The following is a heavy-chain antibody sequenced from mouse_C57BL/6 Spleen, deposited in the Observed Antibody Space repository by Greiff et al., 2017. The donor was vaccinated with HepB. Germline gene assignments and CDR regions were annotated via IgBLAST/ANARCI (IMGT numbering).Heavy chain of an antibody. V-gene: IGHV14-2*01. J-gene: IGHJ2*01. Sequence: VQLQQSGAELVKPGASVKLSCTASGFNIKDYYMHWVKQRTEQGLEWIGRIDPEDGETKYAPKFQGKATITADTSSTTAYLQLSSLASEDTAVYYCARRYYSNYFDYWGQGTTLTVSS. CDR2: IDPEDGET. CDR3: ARRYYSNYFDY. CDR1: GFNIKDYY. D-gene: IGHD2-5*01.